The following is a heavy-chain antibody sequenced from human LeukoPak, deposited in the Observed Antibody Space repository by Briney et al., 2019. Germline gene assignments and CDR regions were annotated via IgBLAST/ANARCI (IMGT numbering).Heavy chain of an antibody. Sequence: PGGSLRLSCAASGFTFSSYWMHWVRQAPGKGLVWVSRINSDGSSTSYADSVKGRFTISRDNAKNTLYLQMNSLRAEDTAVYYCAKDSRYNWNYSSTYYGMEVWGQGTTVTVSS. V-gene: IGHV3-74*01. CDR3: AKDSRYNWNYSSTYYGMEV. CDR1: GFTFSSYW. CDR2: INSDGSST. D-gene: IGHD1-7*01. J-gene: IGHJ6*02.